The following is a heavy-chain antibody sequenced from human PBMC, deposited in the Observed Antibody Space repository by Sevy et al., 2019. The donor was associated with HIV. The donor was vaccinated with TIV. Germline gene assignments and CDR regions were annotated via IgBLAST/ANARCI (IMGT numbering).Heavy chain of an antibody. CDR1: GFTFSSYA. CDR2: ISYDGSNK. CDR3: ARTHGYHKPYDAFDI. V-gene: IGHV3-30-3*01. Sequence: GGSLRLSCAASGFTFSSYAMHWVRQAPGKGLEWVAVISYDGSNKYYADSVKGRFTISRDNSKNTLYLQMNSLRAEDTAVYYCARTHGYHKPYDAFDIWGQGTMVTVSS. J-gene: IGHJ3*02. D-gene: IGHD3-9*01.